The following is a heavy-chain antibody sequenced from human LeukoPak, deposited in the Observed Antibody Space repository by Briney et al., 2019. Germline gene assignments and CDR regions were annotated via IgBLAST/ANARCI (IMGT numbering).Heavy chain of an antibody. CDR1: GYTFTSYA. Sequence: ASVKVSCKASGYTFTSYAMNWVRQAPGQGLEWMGWINTNTGNPTYAQGFTGRFVFSLDTSVSTAYLQIGSLKAEDTAVYYCARRYYDFWSGPVNPLDYWGQGTLVTVSS. CDR3: ARRYYDFWSGPVNPLDY. CDR2: INTNTGNP. V-gene: IGHV7-4-1*01. J-gene: IGHJ4*02. D-gene: IGHD3-3*01.